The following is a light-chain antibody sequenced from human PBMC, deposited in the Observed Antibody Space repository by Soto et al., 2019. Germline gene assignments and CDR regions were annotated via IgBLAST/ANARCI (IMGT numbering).Light chain of an antibody. Sequence: QPVLTQPPSASGTPGQRVTISCSGSYSNIGSNTVNWYQQLPETAPKLLIYSNNQRPSGVPDRFSGSKSGTSASLAISGLQSEDEADYYCATWDDSLNGVVFGGGTKLTVL. CDR1: YSNIGSNT. CDR2: SNN. J-gene: IGLJ2*01. CDR3: ATWDDSLNGVV. V-gene: IGLV1-44*01.